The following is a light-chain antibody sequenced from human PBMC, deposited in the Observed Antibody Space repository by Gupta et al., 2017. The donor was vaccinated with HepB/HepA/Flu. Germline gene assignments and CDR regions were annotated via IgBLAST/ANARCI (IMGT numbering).Light chain of an antibody. CDR1: QSVSIY. CDR2: DTS. Sequence: EIVLTQSPATLSLSPGERATLSCRASQSVSIYLAWYQQKPGQAPRLLIYDTSNRATGIPARFSGSGSGTDFTLTISSLDPEDFAVYYCQQRSNWPLTFGGGCKVEIK. V-gene: IGKV3-11*01. J-gene: IGKJ4*01. CDR3: QQRSNWPLT.